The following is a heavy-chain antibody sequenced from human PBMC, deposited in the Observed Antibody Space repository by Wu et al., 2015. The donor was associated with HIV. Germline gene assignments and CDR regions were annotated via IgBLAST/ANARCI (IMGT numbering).Heavy chain of an antibody. CDR2: IIPVFGTT. CDR1: GGTFSSFA. J-gene: IGHJ3*02. D-gene: IGHD3-10*01. CDR3: ARDYYGLGTYYGAFDI. V-gene: IGHV1-69*13. Sequence: QVQLVQSGTEVKKPASSVKISCKASGGTFSSFAFSWVRQAPGQGLEYMGRIIPVFGTTNYAQKFQDRVTITADESSRTAYMELSSLTSDDTAVYFCARDYYGLGTYYGAFDIWGQGTMVTVTS.